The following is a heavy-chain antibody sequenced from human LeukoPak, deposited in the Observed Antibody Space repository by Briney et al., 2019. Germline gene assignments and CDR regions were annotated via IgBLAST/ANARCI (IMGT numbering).Heavy chain of an antibody. CDR3: AERGITMIGGV. V-gene: IGHV3-48*03. CDR2: ISSSGSTI. CDR1: GFTFSSYE. J-gene: IGHJ6*04. Sequence: PGGSLRLSCAASGFTFSSYEMNWVRQAPGKGLEWVSYISSSGSTIYYADSVKGRFTISRDNAKNSLDLQMNSRRAEDTAVYYCAERGITMIGGVWGKGTTVTISS. D-gene: IGHD3-10*02.